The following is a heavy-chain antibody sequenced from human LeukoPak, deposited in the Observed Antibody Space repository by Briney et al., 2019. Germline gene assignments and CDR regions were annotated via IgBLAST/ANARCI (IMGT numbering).Heavy chain of an antibody. D-gene: IGHD3-3*01. V-gene: IGHV3-23*01. Sequence: PGGSLRLSCAASGFTFSSYAMSWVRQAPGKGLEWVSAISGSGGSTYYADSVKGRFTISRDNSKNTLYLQMNSLRAEDTAVYYCAKVGPLSWSGPQSTTGYFDYWGQGTLVTVSS. CDR2: ISGSGGST. CDR3: AKVGPLSWSGPQSTTGYFDY. J-gene: IGHJ4*02. CDR1: GFTFSSYA.